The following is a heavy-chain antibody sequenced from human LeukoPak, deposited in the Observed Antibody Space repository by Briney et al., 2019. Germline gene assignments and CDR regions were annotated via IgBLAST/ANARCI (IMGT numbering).Heavy chain of an antibody. D-gene: IGHD1-14*01. CDR2: ITSSSSTI. J-gene: IGHJ4*02. CDR1: GFTFSSYE. CDR3: ARSGPAWRSLN. V-gene: IGHV3-48*03. Sequence: GGSLRLSCAASGFTFSSYEMNWVRQAPGKRLEWVSCITSSSSTIYYADSVKGRFTISRDNAKNSQYLQMNSLRAEDTAIYYCARSGPAWRSLNWGQGTLVTVSS.